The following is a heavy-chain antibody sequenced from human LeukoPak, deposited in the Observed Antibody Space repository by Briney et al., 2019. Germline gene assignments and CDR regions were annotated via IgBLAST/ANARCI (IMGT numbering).Heavy chain of an antibody. V-gene: IGHV3-23*01. CDR1: GFTFTSYS. CDR2: ISGGGGST. CDR3: AEDLENYDYVWGSYPESPFDY. Sequence: PGGSLRLSCAASGFTFTSYSMNWVRQAPGKGLEWVSTISGGGGSTYYADSVKGRFTISRDNSKNTLYLQVNSLRAEDTAVYYCAEDLENYDYVWGSYPESPFDYWGQGTLVTVSS. J-gene: IGHJ4*02. D-gene: IGHD3-16*02.